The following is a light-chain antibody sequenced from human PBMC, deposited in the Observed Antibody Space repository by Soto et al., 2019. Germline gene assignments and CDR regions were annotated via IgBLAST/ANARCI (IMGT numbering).Light chain of an antibody. Sequence: EIVLTQSPAILSMSPGERATLSCRASQSVSSYFAWYQQKPGQAPRLLIYDASNRATGVPARFSGSGSGTDFTLTISSLDPEDFAVYYCQQRSTWPFGQGPKVDIK. J-gene: IGKJ1*01. CDR3: QQRSTWP. CDR1: QSVSSY. CDR2: DAS. V-gene: IGKV3-11*01.